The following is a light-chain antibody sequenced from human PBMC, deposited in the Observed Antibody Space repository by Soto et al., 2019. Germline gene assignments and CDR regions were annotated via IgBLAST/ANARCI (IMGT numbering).Light chain of an antibody. CDR3: QQYDYLWT. Sequence: DIQMTQSPSSLSASVGDRVTITCQASQGISNSLNWYQHKPGKAPKLLIYAASNLETGVPSRFSGSGSATHFTLTISSLQPEDIATYYCQQYDYLWTFGQGTKVEIE. J-gene: IGKJ1*01. V-gene: IGKV1-33*01. CDR1: QGISNS. CDR2: AAS.